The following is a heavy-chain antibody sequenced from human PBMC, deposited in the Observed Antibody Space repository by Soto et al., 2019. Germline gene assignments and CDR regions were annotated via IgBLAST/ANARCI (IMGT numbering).Heavy chain of an antibody. CDR1: GFTFSSYG. CDR2: IWYDGSNK. D-gene: IGHD3-10*01. J-gene: IGHJ4*02. Sequence: GGSLRPSCAASGFTFSSYGMHWVRQAPGKGLEWVAVIWYDGSNKYYADSVKGRFTISRDNSKNTLYLQMNSLRAEDTAVYYCARDGYGSGSYHDYWGQGTLVTVSS. V-gene: IGHV3-33*01. CDR3: ARDGYGSGSYHDY.